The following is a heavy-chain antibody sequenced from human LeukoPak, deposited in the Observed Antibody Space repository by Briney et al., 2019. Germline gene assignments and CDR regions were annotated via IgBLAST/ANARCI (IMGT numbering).Heavy chain of an antibody. CDR3: ARVGGFPLSAFDI. CDR2: IYYSKSA. D-gene: IGHD2-15*01. CDR1: GASIRSYY. Sequence: PSETLSLTCTVSGASIRSYYWSWIRQPPGKGLEWIGYIYYSKSANYNPSLKSRITISVDTSKNQFSLNLNSVTAADTAVYYCARVGGFPLSAFDIWGQGTLVTVSS. J-gene: IGHJ3*02. V-gene: IGHV4-59*08.